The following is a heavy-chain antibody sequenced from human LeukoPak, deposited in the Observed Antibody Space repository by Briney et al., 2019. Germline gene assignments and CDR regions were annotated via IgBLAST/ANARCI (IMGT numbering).Heavy chain of an antibody. V-gene: IGHV4-59*08. CDR2: IYYSGST. D-gene: IGHD5-18*01. CDR1: GGSISSYY. CDR3: ARQGIQLWRGAYDAFDI. Sequence: KSSETLSLTCTVSGGSISSYYWSWIRQPPGKGLEWIGYIYYSGSTNYNPSLKSRVTISVDTSKNQFSLKLSSVTAADTDVYYCARQGIQLWRGAYDAFDIWGQGTMVTVSS. J-gene: IGHJ3*02.